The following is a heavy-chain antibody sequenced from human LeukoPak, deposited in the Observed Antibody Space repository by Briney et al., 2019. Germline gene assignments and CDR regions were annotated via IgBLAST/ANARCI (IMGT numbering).Heavy chain of an antibody. D-gene: IGHD3-16*02. V-gene: IGHV1-8*01. CDR1: GYTFTSYD. CDR3: ARGRARSIGFRGVIYYFDY. Sequence: GASVKVSCKASGYTFTSYDINWVRQATGQGLEWMGWMNPNSGNTGYAQKFQGRVTMTRNTSISTAYMELSSLRSEDTAVYYCARGRARSIGFRGVIYYFDYWGQGTLVTVSS. J-gene: IGHJ4*02. CDR2: MNPNSGNT.